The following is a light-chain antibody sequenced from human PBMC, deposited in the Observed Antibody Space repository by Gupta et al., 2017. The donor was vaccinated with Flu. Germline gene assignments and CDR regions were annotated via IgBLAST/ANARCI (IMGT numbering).Light chain of an antibody. V-gene: IGLV2-8*01. J-gene: IGLJ2*01. CDR3: SSYAGSNNLVV. Sequence: QSALTQPPSASGSPGQSVTISCTGTSSDVGGYNYVSWYQQHPGKAPKLMIYEVSKRPSGVHDRFPGSKSGNTASLTVSGLQAEDEADYYCSSYAGSNNLVVFGGGTKLTVL. CDR2: EVS. CDR1: SSDVGGYNY.